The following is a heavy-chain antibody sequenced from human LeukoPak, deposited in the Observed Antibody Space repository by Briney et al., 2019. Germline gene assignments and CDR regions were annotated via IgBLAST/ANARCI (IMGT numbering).Heavy chain of an antibody. V-gene: IGHV3-23*01. Sequence: GGTLRLSCAASGFTFSSYAMTWIRQAPGKGLEWVSSISGSGGSTYYADSVKGRFTISRDNSRNMLFLQMNSLRADDTAVYYCAKDLVVGALDYWGQGTLDTVSS. J-gene: IGHJ4*02. CDR1: GFTFSSYA. CDR3: AKDLVVGALDY. D-gene: IGHD1-26*01. CDR2: ISGSGGST.